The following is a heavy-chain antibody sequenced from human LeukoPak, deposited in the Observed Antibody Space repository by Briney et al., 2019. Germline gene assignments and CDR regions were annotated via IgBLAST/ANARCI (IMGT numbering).Heavy chain of an antibody. CDR2: IYYSGST. CDR1: GGSISSSNYY. CDR3: ARLGSSWFDP. Sequence: SETLSLTCTVSGGSISSSNYYWGWIRQPPGKGLEWIETIYYSGSTYYNPSLNSRVTMSVDTSKNQFSLKLSSVTAPDTAVYYCARLGSSWFDPWGQGTLVTVSS. D-gene: IGHD6-13*01. J-gene: IGHJ5*02. V-gene: IGHV4-39*01.